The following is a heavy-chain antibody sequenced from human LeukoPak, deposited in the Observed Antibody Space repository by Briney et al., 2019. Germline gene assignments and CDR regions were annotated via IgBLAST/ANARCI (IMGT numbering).Heavy chain of an antibody. Sequence: SETLSLTCTVSGGSINNYYWSWIRQPPGKGPEWIGYIYYSGTTSYNPSLTSRVTISIDTSKNQFSLKLTSVTAADTAVYYCASGGMDYFDYWGQGTLVTVSS. CDR1: GGSINNYY. D-gene: IGHD3-16*01. J-gene: IGHJ4*02. V-gene: IGHV4-59*08. CDR2: IYYSGTT. CDR3: ASGGMDYFDY.